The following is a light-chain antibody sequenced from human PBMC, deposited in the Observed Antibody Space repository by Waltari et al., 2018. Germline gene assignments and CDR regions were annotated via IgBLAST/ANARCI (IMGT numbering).Light chain of an antibody. Sequence: LVLTQSPSASASLEASVKLTCTLRSGHSGIIITWHQQQREKGPRYLMKVNSDGSHNKWDEIPDRFSGSSSGAERFLTISSVQSEDEADYYCQTGGHGTWVFGGGTTLTVL. V-gene: IGLV4-69*01. J-gene: IGLJ3*02. CDR3: QTGGHGTWV. CDR1: SGHSGII. CDR2: VNSDGSH.